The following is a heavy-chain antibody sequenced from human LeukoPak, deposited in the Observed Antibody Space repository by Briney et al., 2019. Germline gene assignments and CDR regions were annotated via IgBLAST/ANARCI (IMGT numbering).Heavy chain of an antibody. Sequence: GGSLRLSCAASGFTFSSYGMHWVRQAPGKGLEWVAVISYDGSNKYYADSVKGRFTISRDNSKNTLYLQMNSLRAEDTAVYYCARDASYGSGSFVTYWGQGTLVTVSS. J-gene: IGHJ4*02. V-gene: IGHV3-30*03. CDR1: GFTFSSYG. CDR3: ARDASYGSGSFVTY. CDR2: ISYDGSNK. D-gene: IGHD3-10*01.